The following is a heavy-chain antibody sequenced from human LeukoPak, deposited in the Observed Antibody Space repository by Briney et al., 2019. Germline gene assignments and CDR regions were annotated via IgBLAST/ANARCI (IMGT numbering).Heavy chain of an antibody. V-gene: IGHV1-46*01. CDR2: INPSGGST. CDR1: GYTFTSYY. Sequence: ASVKVSCKASGYTFTSYYMHWVRQAPGQGLEWMGIINPSGGSTSYAQKFRGRVTMTRDTSTSTVYMELSSLRSEDTAVYYCARDRRHMVRGVIPQFDYWGQGTLVSVSS. CDR3: ARDRRHMVRGVIPQFDY. D-gene: IGHD3-10*01. J-gene: IGHJ4*02.